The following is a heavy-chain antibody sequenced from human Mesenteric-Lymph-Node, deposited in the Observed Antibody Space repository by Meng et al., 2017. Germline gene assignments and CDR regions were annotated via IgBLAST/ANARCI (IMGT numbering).Heavy chain of an antibody. CDR2: SYHSGLT. Sequence: QVLLQEWDPGWCRPWGTWSFTSAVSGGSSSSSKWWSWVGQPPGKGLEWIGNSYHSGLTIYNPSLKSRVTMSVDNSKNQFSLKLNSMTAADTAVYYCARDPTGGEDHQRVWGQGSLVTVSS. V-gene: IGHV4-4*02. J-gene: IGHJ4*02. CDR3: ARDPTGGEDHQRV. D-gene: IGHD1-14*01. CDR1: GGSSSSSKW.